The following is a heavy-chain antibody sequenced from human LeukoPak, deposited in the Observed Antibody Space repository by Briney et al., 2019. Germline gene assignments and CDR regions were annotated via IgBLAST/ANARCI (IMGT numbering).Heavy chain of an antibody. J-gene: IGHJ4*02. V-gene: IGHV5-51*01. CDR3: ARLKTAMITLDY. CDR2: IYPGDSDT. CDR1: GYLFTTYW. D-gene: IGHD5-18*01. Sequence: GESLKISCKGSGYLFTTYWIGWVRQMPGKGLEWMGIIYPGDSDTKYSPSFQGLVTMSADKSIGTAYLQWSSLKASDTAIYYCARLKTAMITLDYWGQGTLVTVSP.